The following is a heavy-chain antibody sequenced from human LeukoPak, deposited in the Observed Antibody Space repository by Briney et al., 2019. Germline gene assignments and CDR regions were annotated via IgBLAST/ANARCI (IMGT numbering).Heavy chain of an antibody. CDR3: ARAKYDSSGYYWFDP. CDR1: GYTFTSYG. V-gene: IGHV1-18*01. D-gene: IGHD3-22*01. J-gene: IGHJ5*02. CDR2: ISAYNGYT. Sequence: GASVKVSCKASGYTFTSYGISWVRQAPGQGLEWMGWISAYNGYTKYAEKLQGRVTMTTDTSTSTAYMELRSLRSDDTAVYFCARAKYDSSGYYWFDPWGQGTLVTVS.